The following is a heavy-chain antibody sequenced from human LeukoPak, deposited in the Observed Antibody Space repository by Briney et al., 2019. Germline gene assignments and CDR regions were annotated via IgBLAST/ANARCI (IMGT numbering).Heavy chain of an antibody. V-gene: IGHV3-33*01. Sequence: GGSLRLSCAASGFTFSSYGMHWVRQAPGKGLEWVAVIWYDGSNKYYADSVKGRFTISRDNSKNTLYLQMNSLRAEDTAVYYCAREDSDWYYYYYGMDVWGQGTTVTVSS. J-gene: IGHJ6*02. CDR2: IWYDGSNK. CDR1: GFTFSSYG. CDR3: AREDSDWYYYYYGMDV. D-gene: IGHD6-19*01.